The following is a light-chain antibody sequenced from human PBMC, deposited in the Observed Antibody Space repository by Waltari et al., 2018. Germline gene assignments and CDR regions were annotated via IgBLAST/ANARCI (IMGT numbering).Light chain of an antibody. CDR1: QNIRTY. Sequence: DVQMTQSPSSLSASVGDRVTITCRASQNIRTYLNWYQQKPGQAPNLLIYAASSLQSGVPSRFSGSGSETDFTLTINSLQPEDSAAYFCQQSFSSPRTFGQGTKVEIK. V-gene: IGKV1-39*01. J-gene: IGKJ1*01. CDR2: AAS. CDR3: QQSFSSPRT.